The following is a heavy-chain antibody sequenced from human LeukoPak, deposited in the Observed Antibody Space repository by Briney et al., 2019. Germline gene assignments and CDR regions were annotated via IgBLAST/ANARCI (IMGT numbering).Heavy chain of an antibody. J-gene: IGHJ4*02. CDR3: ARDQASGWYNY. D-gene: IGHD6-19*01. CDR1: GFSFRSYS. CDR2: IYSGGST. Sequence: GGSLRLSCAASGFSFRSYSMNWVRQAPGKGLEWVSVIYSGGSTYYADSVKGRFTISRDNSKNTLYLQMNSLRAEDTAVYYCARDQASGWYNYWGQGTLVTVSS. V-gene: IGHV3-66*01.